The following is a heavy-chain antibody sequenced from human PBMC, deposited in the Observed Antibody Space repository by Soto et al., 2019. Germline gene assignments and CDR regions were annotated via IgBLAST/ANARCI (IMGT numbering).Heavy chain of an antibody. V-gene: IGHV4-39*01. CDR2: IYYSGST. D-gene: IGHD3-16*02. Sequence: SETLSLTCTVSGGSISSSSYYWGWIRQPPGKGLEWIGSIYYSGSTYYNPSLKSRVTISVDTSKNQFSLKLSSVTAADTAVYYCARFDYDYIWGSYRYIGLPSEWGQGTLVTVSS. CDR1: GGSISSSSYY. J-gene: IGHJ4*02. CDR3: ARFDYDYIWGSYRYIGLPSE.